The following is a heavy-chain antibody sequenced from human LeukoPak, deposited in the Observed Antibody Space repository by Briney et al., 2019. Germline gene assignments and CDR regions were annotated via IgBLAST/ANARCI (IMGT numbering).Heavy chain of an antibody. CDR1: GGSFSGYY. V-gene: IGHV4-34*01. D-gene: IGHD2-15*01. CDR2: INHSGST. J-gene: IGHJ6*03. CDR3: ARGRCSGGSCYFYYYYYMDV. Sequence: PSETLSLTCAVYGGSFSGYYWSWIRQPPGKGLEWIGEINHSGSTNYNPSLKSRVTISVDTPKNQFSLKLSSVTAADTAVYYCARGRCSGGSCYFYYYYYMDVWGKGTTVTVSS.